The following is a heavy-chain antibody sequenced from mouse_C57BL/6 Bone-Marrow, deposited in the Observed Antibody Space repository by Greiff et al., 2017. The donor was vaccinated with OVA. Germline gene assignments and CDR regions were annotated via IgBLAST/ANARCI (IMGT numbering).Heavy chain of an antibody. CDR3: ARSYYYGSSY. D-gene: IGHD1-1*01. V-gene: IGHV1-64*01. Sequence: QVQLQQPGAELVKPGASVKLSCKASGYTFTSYWMHWVKQRPGQGLEWIGMIHPNSGSTNYNEKFKSKATLTVDKSSSTAYMQLSTLTSEDSAVYYCARSYYYGSSYWGQGTTLTVSS. CDR2: IHPNSGST. J-gene: IGHJ2*01. CDR1: GYTFTSYW.